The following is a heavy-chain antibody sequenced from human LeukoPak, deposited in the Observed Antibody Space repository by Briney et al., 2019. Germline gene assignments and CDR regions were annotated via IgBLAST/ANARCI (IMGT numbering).Heavy chain of an antibody. D-gene: IGHD2-15*01. CDR3: AKGSALAVITSWERFDP. CDR1: GFTFSSYA. J-gene: IGHJ5*02. Sequence: GGSLRLSCAASGFTFSSYAMSWVRQAPGKGLEWVSAISGSGGSTYYADSVKGRFTISRDNSKNTLYLQMNSLRAEDTAVYYCAKGSALAVITSWERFDPWGQGTLVTVSS. CDR2: ISGSGGST. V-gene: IGHV3-23*01.